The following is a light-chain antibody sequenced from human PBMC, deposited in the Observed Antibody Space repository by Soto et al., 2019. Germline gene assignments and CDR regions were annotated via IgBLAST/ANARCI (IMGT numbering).Light chain of an antibody. V-gene: IGLV1-44*01. CDR3: AVWDETLIEV. J-gene: IGLJ1*01. Sequence: QSVLTQPPSASGTPGQTVTISCSGSSSNIGSNSVNWYRQLPGAAPSLLIYSDDQRPSGVPDRFSGSKSGTSASLAISGLQSEDEADYFCAVWDETLIEVFGTGTKLTVL. CDR2: SDD. CDR1: SSNIGSNS.